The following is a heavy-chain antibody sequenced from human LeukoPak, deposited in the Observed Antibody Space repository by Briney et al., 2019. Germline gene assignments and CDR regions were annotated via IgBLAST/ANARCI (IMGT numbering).Heavy chain of an antibody. D-gene: IGHD6-19*01. Sequence: KSGGSLRLSCAASGFTFSSYSMNWVRQAPGKGLEWVSPISSSSSYIYYADSVKGRFTISRDNAKNSLYLQMNSLRAEDTAVYYCTTVRPGYSSGDYYYYGMDVWGQGTTVTVSS. J-gene: IGHJ6*02. CDR2: ISSSSSYI. CDR1: GFTFSSYS. V-gene: IGHV3-21*03. CDR3: TTVRPGYSSGDYYYYGMDV.